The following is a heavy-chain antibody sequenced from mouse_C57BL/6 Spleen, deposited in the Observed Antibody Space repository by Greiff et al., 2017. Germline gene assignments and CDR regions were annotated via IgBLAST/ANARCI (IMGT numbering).Heavy chain of an antibody. Sequence: EVKLVESGGGLVKPGGSLKLSCAASGFTFSSYAMSWVRQTPEKRLEWVATISDGGSYTYYPDNVKGRFTISRDNAKNNLYLQMSHLKSEDTAMYYCARERGGNVYFDYWGQGTTLTVSS. V-gene: IGHV5-4*01. D-gene: IGHD2-1*01. CDR1: GFTFSSYA. CDR3: ARERGGNVYFDY. CDR2: ISDGGSYT. J-gene: IGHJ2*01.